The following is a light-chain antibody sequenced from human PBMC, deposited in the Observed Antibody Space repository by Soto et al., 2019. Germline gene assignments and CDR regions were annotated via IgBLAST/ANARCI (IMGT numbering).Light chain of an antibody. CDR2: AAS. Sequence: AIRMTQSPSSLSASTGDRVTITCRASQGISSYLAWYQQKPGKAPKLLIYAASTLQSGVPSRFSGSGSGTDFTLTLNSLQPEDFATYYCQQSYSTPQTFGGGTKVDIK. CDR1: QGISSY. V-gene: IGKV1-8*01. J-gene: IGKJ4*01. CDR3: QQSYSTPQT.